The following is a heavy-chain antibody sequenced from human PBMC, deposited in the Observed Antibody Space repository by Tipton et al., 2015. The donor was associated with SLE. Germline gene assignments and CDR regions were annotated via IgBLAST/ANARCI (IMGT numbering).Heavy chain of an antibody. CDR1: GFAFSSYA. CDR2: VSGGGDDT. CDR3: AREIVFYGETGYSEGPFDY. V-gene: IGHV3-23*01. D-gene: IGHD3-9*01. J-gene: IGHJ4*02. Sequence: SLRLSCAASGFAFSSYAMTWVRQAPGKGLEWVAAVSGGGDDTYYAASVKGRLTVSRDNSRDMLFLQMDSLRAEDTGIYYCAREIVFYGETGYSEGPFDYWGQGTLVTVSS.